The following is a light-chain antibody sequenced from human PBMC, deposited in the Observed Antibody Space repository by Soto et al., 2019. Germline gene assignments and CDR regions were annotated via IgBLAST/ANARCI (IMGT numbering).Light chain of an antibody. J-gene: IGKJ1*01. V-gene: IGKV1-5*01. CDR2: DAS. Sequence: DIQMTQSPSSLSASVGDSVTLTCPASQSISSYLNWYQQKPGKAPKLLIYDASSLESGVPSRFSGSGSGTEFTLTISSLQPDDFATYYCQQYNSYPRTFGQGTKVDIK. CDR3: QQYNSYPRT. CDR1: QSISSY.